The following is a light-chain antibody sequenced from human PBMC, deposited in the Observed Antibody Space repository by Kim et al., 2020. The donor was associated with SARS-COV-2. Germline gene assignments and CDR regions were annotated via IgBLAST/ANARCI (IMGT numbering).Light chain of an antibody. V-gene: IGLV1-44*01. J-gene: IGLJ2*01. Sequence: GQRVTISCSGSSSNIGSNTVNWYRQLPGTAPKLLIYSNNQRPSGVPDRFSGSKSGTSASLAISGPQSEDEADYYCAAWDDSLNGVVFGGGTQLTVL. CDR3: AAWDDSLNGVV. CDR2: SNN. CDR1: SSNIGSNT.